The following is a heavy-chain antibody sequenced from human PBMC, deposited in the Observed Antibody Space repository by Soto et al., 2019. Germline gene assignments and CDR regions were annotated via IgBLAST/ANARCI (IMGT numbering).Heavy chain of an antibody. Sequence: PSETLSLTCTVSGDSISSGGYYWSWIRQPPGKGLEWIGYVYYRGSTNYNPSLKSRVTISVDTSKNQFSLNLSSVTAADTAVYFCARGRGPAGSYWGQGTLVTVSS. V-gene: IGHV4-30-4*01. D-gene: IGHD1-26*01. J-gene: IGHJ4*02. CDR3: ARGRGPAGSY. CDR2: VYYRGST. CDR1: GDSISSGGYY.